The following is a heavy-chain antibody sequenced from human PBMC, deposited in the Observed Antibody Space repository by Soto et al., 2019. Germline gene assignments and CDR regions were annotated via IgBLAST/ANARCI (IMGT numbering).Heavy chain of an antibody. J-gene: IGHJ2*01. CDR1: GFTFSSYA. V-gene: IGHV3-23*01. Sequence: EVQLLESGGGLVQPGGSLRLSCAASGFTFSSYAMYWVRQAPGKGLEWVSVISGSGGSTYYADSVKGRFTISRNNSKSTLYLQMNGLRAEDTAVYYCAKDESRRNRRYFDLWGRGTLVTVSS. CDR3: AKDESRRNRRYFDL. CDR2: ISGSGGST. D-gene: IGHD4-4*01.